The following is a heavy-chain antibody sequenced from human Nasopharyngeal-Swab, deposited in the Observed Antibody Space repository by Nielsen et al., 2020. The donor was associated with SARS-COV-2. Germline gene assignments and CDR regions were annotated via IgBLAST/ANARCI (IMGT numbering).Heavy chain of an antibody. D-gene: IGHD3-22*01. V-gene: IGHV1-58*01. J-gene: IGHJ4*02. CDR3: AAGSAYYDSSDNTFDY. Sequence: SVKVSCKASGFTFTTSAVQWVRQARGQRLEWIGWIVVGSGNTNYAQKFQERVTITRDMSISTAYMELSSLRSEDTAVYYCAAGSAYYDSSDNTFDYWGQGTLVTVSS. CDR1: GFTFTTSA. CDR2: IVVGSGNT.